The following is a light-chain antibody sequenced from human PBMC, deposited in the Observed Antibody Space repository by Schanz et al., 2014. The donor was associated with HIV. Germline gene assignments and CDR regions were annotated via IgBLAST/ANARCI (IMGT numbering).Light chain of an antibody. Sequence: EIVLTQSPATLSVSLGERVTLSCRASQSVSSNLAWYHQKPGQPPRLLIYGTSTRATGIPARFSGSGSGTEFTLTISSLQSEDFAVYYCQQRSNWPITFGQGTRLEIK. CDR3: QQRSNWPIT. CDR1: QSVSSN. V-gene: IGKV3-15*01. J-gene: IGKJ5*01. CDR2: GTS.